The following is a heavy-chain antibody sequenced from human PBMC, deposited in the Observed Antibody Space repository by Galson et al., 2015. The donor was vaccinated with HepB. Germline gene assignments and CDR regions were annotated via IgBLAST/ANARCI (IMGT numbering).Heavy chain of an antibody. CDR1: VYTFTSYH. Sequence: SVKVSCKASVYTFTSYHITWVRQAPGQGLEWMGWISAYNGSTNYAQKLQGRVTITRDTSASTAYMELSSLRSEDMAVYYCVRGSAAGFDYWGQGTLVTVSS. V-gene: IGHV1-18*03. J-gene: IGHJ4*02. CDR3: VRGSAAGFDY. D-gene: IGHD6-13*01. CDR2: ISAYNGST.